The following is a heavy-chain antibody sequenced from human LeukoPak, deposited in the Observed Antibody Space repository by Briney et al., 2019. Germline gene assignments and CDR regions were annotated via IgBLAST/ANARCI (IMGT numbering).Heavy chain of an antibody. CDR1: GYTFTGYY. J-gene: IGHJ4*02. Sequence: ASVKVSCKASGYTFTGYYMHWVRQAPGQGLEWMGWINPNSGGTNYAQKFQGRVTMTRDTSISIAYMELSRLRSDDTAVYYCARDRAVATIGGVDYWGQGTLVTVSS. CDR2: INPNSGGT. CDR3: ARDRAVATIGGVDY. D-gene: IGHD5-12*01. V-gene: IGHV1-2*02.